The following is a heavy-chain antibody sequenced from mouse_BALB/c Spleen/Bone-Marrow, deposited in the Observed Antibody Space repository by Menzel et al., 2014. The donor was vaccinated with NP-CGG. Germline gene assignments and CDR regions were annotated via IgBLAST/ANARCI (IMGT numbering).Heavy chain of an antibody. Sequence: QVQLKESGPELVKPGASVKISCKASGYAFSSSWMNWVKQRPGQGLEWIGRIYPGDGDTKYNGKFKGKATLTADKSSSTAYIQLSSLTSVDSAVYFCARSDGYRDMDYWGQGTSVTVSS. J-gene: IGHJ4*01. V-gene: IGHV1-82*01. D-gene: IGHD2-3*01. CDR1: GYAFSSSW. CDR2: IYPGDGDT. CDR3: ARSDGYRDMDY.